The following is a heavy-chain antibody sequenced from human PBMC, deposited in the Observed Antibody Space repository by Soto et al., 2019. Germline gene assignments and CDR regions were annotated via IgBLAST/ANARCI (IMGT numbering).Heavy chain of an antibody. V-gene: IGHV3-30*18. CDR1: GFTFSSYG. D-gene: IGHD1-26*01. CDR2: ISYDGSNK. CDR3: AKDFGVVGATTPFDY. J-gene: IGHJ4*02. Sequence: GGSLRLSCAASGFTFSSYGMHWVRQAPGKGLEWVAVISYDGSNKYYADSVKGRFTISRDNSENTLYLQMNSLRAEDTAVYYCAKDFGVVGATTPFDYWGQGTLVTVSS.